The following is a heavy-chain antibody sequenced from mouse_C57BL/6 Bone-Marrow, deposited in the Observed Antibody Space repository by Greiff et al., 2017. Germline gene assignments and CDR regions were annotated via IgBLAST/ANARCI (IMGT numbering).Heavy chain of an antibody. J-gene: IGHJ4*01. CDR3: ARADWGAMDY. CDR2: ISDGGSYT. V-gene: IGHV5-4*03. CDR1: GFTFSSYA. D-gene: IGHD4-1*01. Sequence: DVKLVESGGGLVKPGGSLKLSCAASGFTFSSYAMSWVRQTPEKRLEWVATISDGGSYTYYPDNVKGRFTISRDNAKNNLYLQMSHLKSEDTAMYYCARADWGAMDYWGQGTSVTVSS.